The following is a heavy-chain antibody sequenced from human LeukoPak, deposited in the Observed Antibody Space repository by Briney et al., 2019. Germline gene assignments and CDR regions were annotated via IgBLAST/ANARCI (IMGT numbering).Heavy chain of an antibody. CDR2: ISGGASNT. J-gene: IGHJ4*02. D-gene: IGHD2-21*02. CDR1: GFTFSSYA. Sequence: GESLKISCAASGFTFSSYAMSWVRQAPGKGLEWISSISGGASNTYYVDSVKGRFTISRDSSNNTLLLQMTSLRVEDTAIYFCARARSMLRLRSSFDFWGQGALVTVSS. CDR3: ARARSMLRLRSSFDF. V-gene: IGHV3-23*01.